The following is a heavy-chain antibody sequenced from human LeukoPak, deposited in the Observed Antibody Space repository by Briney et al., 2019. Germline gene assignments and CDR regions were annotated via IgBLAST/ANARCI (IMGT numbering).Heavy chain of an antibody. CDR2: MNPNSGNT. D-gene: IGHD2-2*01. Sequence: GASVKVSCKASGYTFTSYDINWVRQATGQGLEWMGWMNPNSGNTGYAQRFQGRVTMTRNTSISTAYMELSSLRSEDTAVYYCARGFRYCSSTSCYPYWGQGTLVTVSS. CDR1: GYTFTSYD. CDR3: ARGFRYCSSTSCYPY. V-gene: IGHV1-8*01. J-gene: IGHJ4*02.